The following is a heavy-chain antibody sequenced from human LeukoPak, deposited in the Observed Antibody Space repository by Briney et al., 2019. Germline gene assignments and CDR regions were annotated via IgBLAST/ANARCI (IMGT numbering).Heavy chain of an antibody. V-gene: IGHV4-34*01. CDR3: ARDKSSSWTPDY. CDR2: IYHSGST. J-gene: IGHJ4*02. D-gene: IGHD6-13*01. Sequence: PSETLSLTCAVYGGSFSGYYWSWIRQPPGKGLEWIGSIYHSGSTYCNPSLKSRVTISVDTSKNQFSLKLSSVTAADTAVYYCARDKSSSWTPDYWGQGTLVTVSS. CDR1: GGSFSGYY.